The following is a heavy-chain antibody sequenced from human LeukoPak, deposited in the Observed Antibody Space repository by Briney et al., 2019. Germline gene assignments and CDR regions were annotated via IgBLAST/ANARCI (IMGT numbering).Heavy chain of an antibody. CDR3: AGGLRGSPAFDY. J-gene: IGHJ4*02. CDR1: GYTFTSYD. CDR2: MNPNSGGT. V-gene: IGHV1-2*02. Sequence: ASVKVSCKASGYTFTSYDINWVRQATGQGLEWMGWMNPNSGGTNYAQKFQGRVTMTRNTSINTAYMELSRLRSDDTAVYYCAGGLRGSPAFDYWGQGTLVTVSS. D-gene: IGHD2-2*01.